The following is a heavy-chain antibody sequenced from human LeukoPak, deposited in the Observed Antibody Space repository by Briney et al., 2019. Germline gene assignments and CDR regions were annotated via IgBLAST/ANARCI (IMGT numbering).Heavy chain of an antibody. CDR2: IYSAGSI. D-gene: IGHD3-10*01. V-gene: IGHV3-53*01. CDR1: GFTVSSNS. J-gene: IGHJ4*02. Sequence: TGGSLRLSCTASGFTVSSNSMSWVRQAPGKGLEWVSFIYSAGSIYYSDSVKGRFTISIDNSKNTLYLQMNSLRAEDTAVYYCARDLAGDWGQGTLVTVSS. CDR3: ARDLAGD.